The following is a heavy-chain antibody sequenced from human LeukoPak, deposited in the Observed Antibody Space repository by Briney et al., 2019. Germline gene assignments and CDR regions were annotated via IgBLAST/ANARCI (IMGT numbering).Heavy chain of an antibody. CDR1: GFTFSSYW. CDR3: AKDSDYYYYMDV. CDR2: INQDGSEQ. V-gene: IGHV3-7*03. J-gene: IGHJ6*03. Sequence: GGSLRLSCAASGFTFSSYWMSWVRQAPGKGLEWVANINQDGSEQYYVDSVKGRFTISRDNSKNTLSLQMNSLRAEDTAVYYCAKDSDYYYYMDVWGKGTTVTVSS.